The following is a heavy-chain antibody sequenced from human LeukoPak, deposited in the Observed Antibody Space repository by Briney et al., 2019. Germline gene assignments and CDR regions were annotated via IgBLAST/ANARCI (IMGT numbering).Heavy chain of an antibody. D-gene: IGHD3-10*01. Sequence: GGPLRLSCAASGFTFSDYYMSWIRQAPGKGLEWVSYISSSGSTIYYADSVKGRFTISRDNAKNSLYLQMNSLRAEDTAVYYCARELFKAGTRSFDYWGQGTLVTVSS. CDR1: GFTFSDYY. V-gene: IGHV3-11*01. CDR2: ISSSGSTI. CDR3: ARELFKAGTRSFDY. J-gene: IGHJ4*02.